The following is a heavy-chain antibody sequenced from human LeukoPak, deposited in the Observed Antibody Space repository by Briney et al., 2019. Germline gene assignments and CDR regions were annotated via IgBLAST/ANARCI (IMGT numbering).Heavy chain of an antibody. CDR3: AKDRLWNSFDS. D-gene: IGHD1-1*01. Sequence: QSGGSLRLSCAASGFTFSSYSMNWVRQAPGKGLEWVSRVNTDGSRTAYADSVKGRFTISRDDAKSTLYLQMNSLKNEDTAVYYCAKDRLWNSFDSWGQGTLVTVSS. CDR1: GFTFSSYS. J-gene: IGHJ4*02. CDR2: VNTDGSRT. V-gene: IGHV3-74*01.